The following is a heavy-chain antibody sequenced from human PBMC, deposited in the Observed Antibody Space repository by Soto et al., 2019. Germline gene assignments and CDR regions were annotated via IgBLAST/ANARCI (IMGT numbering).Heavy chain of an antibody. CDR2: MNPNSGNT. Sequence: ASVKVSCKASGYTFTSYDINWVRQATGQGLEWMGWMNPNSGNTGYAQKFQGRVTMTRNTSISTAYMELSSLRSEDTAVYYCARGPRRVSKYCSGGSCYPSLPTRWGQGTLVTVSS. V-gene: IGHV1-8*01. J-gene: IGHJ4*02. D-gene: IGHD2-15*01. CDR3: ARGPRRVSKYCSGGSCYPSLPTR. CDR1: GYTFTSYD.